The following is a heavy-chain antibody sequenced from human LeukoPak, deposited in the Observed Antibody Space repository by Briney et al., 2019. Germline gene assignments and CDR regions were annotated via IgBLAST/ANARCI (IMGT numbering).Heavy chain of an antibody. CDR1: GYTFTSYG. J-gene: IGHJ6*03. CDR2: ISAYNGNT. CDR3: AREANYYDSSGYYGDLYYMDV. D-gene: IGHD3-22*01. V-gene: IGHV1-18*01. Sequence: ASVKVSCKASGYTFTSYGISWVRQAPGQGLEWMGWISAYNGNTNYAQKLQGRVTMTTDTSTSTAYMELRSLRSDDTAVYYCAREANYYDSSGYYGDLYYMDVWGKGTTVTVSS.